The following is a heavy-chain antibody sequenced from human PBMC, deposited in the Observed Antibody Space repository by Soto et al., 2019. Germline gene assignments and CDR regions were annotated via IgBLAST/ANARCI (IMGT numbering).Heavy chain of an antibody. Sequence: PWWSLRLSCAASVFICSSYDMSWFRQAPGKGLEWVSTILVGGSTHYPDSVKGRFTISRDNSKNTVFLQMNSLTAGDTAVYYCAKATATGGGAFDICGQGTMVTVSS. CDR2: ILVGGST. V-gene: IGHV3-23*01. CDR3: AKATATGGGAFDI. CDR1: VFICSSYD. J-gene: IGHJ3*02. D-gene: IGHD2-8*02.